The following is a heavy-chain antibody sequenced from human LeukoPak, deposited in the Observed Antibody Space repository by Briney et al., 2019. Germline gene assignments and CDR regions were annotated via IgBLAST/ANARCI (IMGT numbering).Heavy chain of an antibody. CDR3: AKGTKRSGWYARANFPFDY. J-gene: IGHJ4*02. Sequence: GGSLRLSCAASGFTFSSYGMHWVRQARGKGREWVAVISYDGSNKYYPASVKGRFTISRDNSKNTLYMQMNSLRAEDTAVYYCAKGTKRSGWYARANFPFDYWGQGTLVTVSS. D-gene: IGHD6-19*01. CDR1: GFTFSSYG. V-gene: IGHV3-30*18. CDR2: ISYDGSNK.